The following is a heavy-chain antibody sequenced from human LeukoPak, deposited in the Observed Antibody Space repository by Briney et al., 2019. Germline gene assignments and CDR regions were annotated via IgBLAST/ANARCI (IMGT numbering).Heavy chain of an antibody. CDR3: ARPRERWLQSGSFDY. J-gene: IGHJ4*02. CDR2: IYPGDSDT. D-gene: IGHD5-24*01. Sequence: GGSLKISCKGSGYSFTSYWIGWVRQMPGKGLEWMGIIYPGDSDTRYSPSFQGQVTISADKSISTAYLQWSSLKASDTAMYYCARPRERWLQSGSFDYWGQGTLVTVSS. V-gene: IGHV5-51*01. CDR1: GYSFTSYW.